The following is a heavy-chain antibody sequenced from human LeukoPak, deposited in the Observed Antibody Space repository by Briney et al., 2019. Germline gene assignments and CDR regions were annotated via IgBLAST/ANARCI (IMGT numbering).Heavy chain of an antibody. CDR3: ARTYQPWDAFDV. CDR1: GFTFSNYV. V-gene: IGHV3-30*04. CDR2: ISYDGRIQ. Sequence: PGGSLRLSCAASGFTFSNYVMLWVRQAPGKGLEWVTLISYDGRIQYSADSVKGRFTISRDNSKNTLSLQMNSLRAEDTATYYCARTYQPWDAFDVWGQGTLVTVSS. J-gene: IGHJ3*01. D-gene: IGHD2-2*01.